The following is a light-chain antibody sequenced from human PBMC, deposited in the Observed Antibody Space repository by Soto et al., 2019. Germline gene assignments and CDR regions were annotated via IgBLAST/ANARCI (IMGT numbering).Light chain of an antibody. CDR1: ESINTY. J-gene: IGKJ4*01. CDR2: AAS. Sequence: DTQMTQSPSSLSASVGDRVTITCRASESINTYLNWYQQKPGQAPNLLIYAASSLQSGVPSRFSGNGSGTHFTLTINNLQPEDFATYYCQESYTTPLSFGGGTKVEIK. CDR3: QESYTTPLS. V-gene: IGKV1-39*01.